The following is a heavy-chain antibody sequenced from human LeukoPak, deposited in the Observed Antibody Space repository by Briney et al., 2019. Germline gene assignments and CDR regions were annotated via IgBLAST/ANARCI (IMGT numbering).Heavy chain of an antibody. Sequence: SETLSLTCTVSGGSISSYYWSWIRQPPGKGLEWMGYIYYSGSNNYNPSLKSRVNISVDTSKNQFSLKLSSVNAAETAVYYCARGNWYFDYWGQGTLVTVSS. CDR3: ARGNWYFDY. CDR2: IYYSGSN. J-gene: IGHJ4*02. CDR1: GGSISSYY. V-gene: IGHV4-59*01.